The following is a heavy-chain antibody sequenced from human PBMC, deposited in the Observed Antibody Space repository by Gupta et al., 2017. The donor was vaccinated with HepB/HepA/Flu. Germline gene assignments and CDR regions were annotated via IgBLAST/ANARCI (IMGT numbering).Heavy chain of an antibody. D-gene: IGHD6-13*01. CDR1: GFTFGDYA. V-gene: IGHV3-49*04. Sequence: EVQLVASGGGLVQPGRSLRLSCTDSGFTFGDYAMSWVRQAPGKGLEWVGFIRSKAYGGTTEDAASVKGRFTISRDDSNSIAYLQMNSLKTEDTAVYYCTRGRWYFDYWGQGTLVTVSS. CDR3: TRGRWYFDY. J-gene: IGHJ4*02. CDR2: IRSKAYGGTT.